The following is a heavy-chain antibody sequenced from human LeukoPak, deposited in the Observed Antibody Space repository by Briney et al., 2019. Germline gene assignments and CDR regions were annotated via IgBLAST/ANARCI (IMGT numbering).Heavy chain of an antibody. V-gene: IGHV4-59*02. CDR3: ARGWHYYDSSGYYNSGGFGFDP. J-gene: IGHJ5*02. CDR2: IYYSGST. CDR1: GVSVSSYY. Sequence: PSETLSPTCTVSGVSVSSYYWSWIRQPPGKGLEWIGYIYYSGSTNSNPSLKSRVTISVDTSENQFSLKLSSVTAADTAVYYCARGWHYYDSSGYYNSGGFGFDPWGQGTLVTVSS. D-gene: IGHD3-22*01.